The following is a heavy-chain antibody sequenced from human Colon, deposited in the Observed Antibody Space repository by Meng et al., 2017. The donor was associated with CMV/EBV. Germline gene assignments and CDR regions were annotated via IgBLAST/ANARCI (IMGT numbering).Heavy chain of an antibody. J-gene: IGHJ4*02. V-gene: IGHV3-30*04. D-gene: IGHD2-2*02. CDR2: MSHDGSQK. Sequence: GESLKISCAASGFTFTNYAMHWVRQAPGKGLEWVAVMSHDGSQKYYAGSVKGRFTISRDSSKNTLSLQMNSLRPEDTAVFYCVRDKSWYQLLYRYFDYWGQGTLVTVSS. CDR3: VRDKSWYQLLYRYFDY. CDR1: GFTFTNYA.